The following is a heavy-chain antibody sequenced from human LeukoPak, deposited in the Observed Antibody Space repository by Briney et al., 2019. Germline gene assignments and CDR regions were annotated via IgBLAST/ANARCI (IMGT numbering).Heavy chain of an antibody. CDR2: ISWDGDNT. J-gene: IGHJ4*02. V-gene: IGHV3-43D*04. CDR3: ARDYTADSNGYFDY. CDR1: GFTFDDKA. D-gene: IGHD3-22*01. Sequence: TGGSLRLSCAASGFTFDDKAMLWVRQGPGKGLEWVALISWDGDNTYYSDSVKGRFTISRDNSKDSVYLQMNSLRVVDTALYFCARDYTADSNGYFDYWGQGTLVTVSS.